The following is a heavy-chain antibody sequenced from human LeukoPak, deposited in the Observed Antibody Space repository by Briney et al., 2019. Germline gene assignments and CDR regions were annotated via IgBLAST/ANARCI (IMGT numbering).Heavy chain of an antibody. CDR3: AKVVGYYFDY. D-gene: IGHD2-21*01. J-gene: IGHJ4*02. CDR2: ISYDGNNK. CDR1: GFTFSSYA. V-gene: IGHV3-30-3*01. Sequence: PGGSLRLSCAASGFTFSSYAMHWARQAPGKGLEWVAVISYDGNNKYYADSVKSRFTISRDNSKKPLYLQMNSLRAEYTAVYYCAKVVGYYFDYWGQGTLVTVSS.